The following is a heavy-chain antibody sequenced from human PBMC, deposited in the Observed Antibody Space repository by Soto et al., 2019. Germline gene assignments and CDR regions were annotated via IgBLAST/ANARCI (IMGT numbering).Heavy chain of an antibody. J-gene: IGHJ4*02. Sequence: EVQLVESGGGLVKPGGSLRLSCAASGXXXXXXSMNWVRQAPGKGLEWVSSISSSSSYIYYADSVKGRFTISRDNAKNSLYLQMNSLRAXXXXXXXXXXXXXXXXLGYWGQGTLVTVSS. CDR2: ISSSSSYI. CDR1: GXXXXXXS. V-gene: IGHV3-21*01. CDR3: XXXXXXXXLGY.